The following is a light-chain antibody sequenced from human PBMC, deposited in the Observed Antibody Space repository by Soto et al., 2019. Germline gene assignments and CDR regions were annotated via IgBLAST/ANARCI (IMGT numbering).Light chain of an antibody. J-gene: IGKJ1*01. CDR2: GAS. CDR1: LSVSSSY. CDR3: QQRSNWLQT. V-gene: IGKV3D-20*02. Sequence: GLPQLLGALSLSPEESAPPSWRARLSVSSSYLAWYQQKPGQAPRLLIYGASNRATGIPARFSGSGSGTDFTLTISSLEPEDFAVYYCQQRSNWLQTSAQGGK.